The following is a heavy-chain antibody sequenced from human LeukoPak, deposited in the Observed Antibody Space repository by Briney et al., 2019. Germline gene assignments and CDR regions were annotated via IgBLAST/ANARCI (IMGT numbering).Heavy chain of an antibody. CDR2: IYTSGST. CDR3: ARGQDYGSGSYYKDEFDP. V-gene: IGHV4-4*07. J-gene: IGHJ5*02. CDR1: GGSISSYY. Sequence: SETLSLTCTVSGGSISSYYWSWIRQPAGKGLEWIGRIYTSGSTNYNPSLKSRVTMSVDTSKNQFSLKLSSVTAADTAVYYCARGQDYGSGSYYKDEFDPWGQGTLVTVSS. D-gene: IGHD3-10*01.